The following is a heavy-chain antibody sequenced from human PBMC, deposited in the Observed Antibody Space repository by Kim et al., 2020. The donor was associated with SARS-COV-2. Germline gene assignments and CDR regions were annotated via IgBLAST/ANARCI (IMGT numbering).Heavy chain of an antibody. J-gene: IGHJ4*02. CDR3: AKDDYDILTGPSDY. V-gene: IGHV3-23*01. D-gene: IGHD3-9*01. Sequence: ANSVKGRYTISRDNSKNTLYLQMNSLRAEDTAVYYCAKDDYDILTGPSDYWGQGTLVTVSS.